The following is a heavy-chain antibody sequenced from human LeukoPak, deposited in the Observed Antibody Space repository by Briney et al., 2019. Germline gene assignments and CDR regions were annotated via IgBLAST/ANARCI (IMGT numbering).Heavy chain of an antibody. V-gene: IGHV3-23*01. CDR2: ISGGGGST. J-gene: IGHJ3*02. Sequence: GGSLRLSCAASGFTFSSYAMSWVRQAPGKGLVWVSAISGGGGSTYYADSVKGRFTISRDNSKNTLYMQMNSLRAEDTAVYYCAKHRGITAAGPDAFDIWGQGTMVTVSS. CDR3: AKHRGITAAGPDAFDI. D-gene: IGHD6-13*01. CDR1: GFTFSSYA.